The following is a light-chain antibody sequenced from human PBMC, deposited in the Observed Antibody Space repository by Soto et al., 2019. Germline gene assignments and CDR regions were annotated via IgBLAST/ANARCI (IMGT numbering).Light chain of an antibody. V-gene: IGKV1-27*01. J-gene: IGKJ1*01. CDR1: QGISKS. CDR2: AAS. Sequence: DIQMTQSPSSLSASVGDRVTITCRASQGISKSLAWYQQKPGEAPNLLIYAASTLQSGVPSRFSGSGSGTDFTLTISSLQPEDVATYYCQKYNSAPWTFGQGTKVEIK. CDR3: QKYNSAPWT.